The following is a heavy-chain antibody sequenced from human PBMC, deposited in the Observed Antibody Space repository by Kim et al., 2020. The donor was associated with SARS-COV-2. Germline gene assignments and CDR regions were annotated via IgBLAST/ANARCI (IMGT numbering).Heavy chain of an antibody. CDR1: GGSFSGYY. V-gene: IGHV4-34*01. Sequence: SETLSLTCAVYGGSFSGYYWSWIRQPPGKGLEWIGEINHSGSTNYNPSLKSRVTISVDTSKNQFSLKLSSVTAADTAVYYCARGPWLFLEWSQEIYYYYYMDVWGKGTTVTVSS. J-gene: IGHJ6*03. CDR2: INHSGST. D-gene: IGHD3-3*01. CDR3: ARGPWLFLEWSQEIYYYYYMDV.